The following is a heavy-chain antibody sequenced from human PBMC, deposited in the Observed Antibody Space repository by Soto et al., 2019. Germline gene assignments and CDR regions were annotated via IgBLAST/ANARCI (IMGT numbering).Heavy chain of an antibody. J-gene: IGHJ5*02. D-gene: IGHD3-3*01. CDR2: IYYSGST. V-gene: IGHV4-59*01. CDR1: GGPIRSYY. Sequence: SETQSLTCTVSGGPIRSYYWSWIRQPPGKGLEWIGYIYYSGSTNYNSSLKSRVTISIDTSKNQFSLKLTSVTAADTAVYYCARDPGSGYDFWSGYWFDPWGQGTLVTVSS. CDR3: ARDPGSGYDFWSGYWFDP.